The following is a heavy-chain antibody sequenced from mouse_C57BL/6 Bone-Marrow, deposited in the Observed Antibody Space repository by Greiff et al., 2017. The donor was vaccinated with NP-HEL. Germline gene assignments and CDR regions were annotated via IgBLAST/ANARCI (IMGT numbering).Heavy chain of an antibody. CDR1: GFTFSDYY. Sequence: EVKLMESEGGLVQPGSSMKLSCTASGFTFSDYYMAWVRQVPEKGLEWVANINYDGSSTYYLDSLKSRFIISGDNAKNILYLQMSSLKSEDTATYYCAREGGLRRRTYAMDYWGQGTSVTVSS. CDR2: INYDGSST. CDR3: AREGGLRRRTYAMDY. D-gene: IGHD2-2*01. V-gene: IGHV5-16*01. J-gene: IGHJ4*01.